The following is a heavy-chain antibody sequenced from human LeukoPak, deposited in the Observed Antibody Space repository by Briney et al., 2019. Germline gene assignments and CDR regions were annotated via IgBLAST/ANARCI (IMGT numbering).Heavy chain of an antibody. V-gene: IGHV1-69*13. J-gene: IGHJ4*02. CDR3: ARVSGSGYYGDFELDY. CDR2: IIPIFGTA. Sequence: ASVKVSCKASGGTFSSYAISWVRQAPGQGLEWMGGIIPIFGTANYVQKFQGRVTITADESTSTAYMELSSLRSEDTAVYYCARVSGSGYYGDFELDYWGQGTLVTVSS. D-gene: IGHD3-22*01. CDR1: GGTFSSYA.